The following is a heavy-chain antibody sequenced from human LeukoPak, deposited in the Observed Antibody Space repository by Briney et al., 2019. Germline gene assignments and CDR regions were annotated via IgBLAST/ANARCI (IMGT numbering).Heavy chain of an antibody. CDR1: GGTLSNYA. D-gene: IGHD2-15*01. CDR3: ARGLSWWSTPTSSYYYRMDV. J-gene: IGHJ6*02. Sequence: SVKVSCKASGGTLSNYAISWVRQAPGQGLECLGGIIPIFATTNYAQNFQGRVTITADESTSTAYMELSSLRSDDTAVYYCARGLSWWSTPTSSYYYRMDVWGQGTTVTVSS. CDR2: IIPIFATT. V-gene: IGHV1-69*13.